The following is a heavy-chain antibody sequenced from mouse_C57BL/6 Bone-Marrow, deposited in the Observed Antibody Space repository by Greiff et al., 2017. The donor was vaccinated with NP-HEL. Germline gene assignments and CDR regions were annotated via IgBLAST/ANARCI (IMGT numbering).Heavy chain of an antibody. CDR1: GFTFSSYS. V-gene: IGHV5-4*03. Sequence: EVKLMESGGGLVKPGGSLKLSCAASGFTFSSYSMSWVRQTPEKRLEWVATISDGGSYTYYPDNVKGRFTISRDNAKNNLYLQMSHLKSEDTAMYYCAKLPDYWGQGTTLTVSS. CDR3: AKLPDY. CDR2: ISDGGSYT. J-gene: IGHJ2*01.